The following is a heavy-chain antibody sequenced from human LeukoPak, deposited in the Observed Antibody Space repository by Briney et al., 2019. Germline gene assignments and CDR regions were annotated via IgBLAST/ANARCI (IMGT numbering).Heavy chain of an antibody. Sequence: SVKVSCKASGGTFSSYAVSWVRQAPGQGLEWMGGIIPIFGTANYAQKFQGRVTITADESTSTAYMELSSLRSEDTAVYYCARDPTGREYYDFWSGYFDYWGQRTLVTVSS. V-gene: IGHV1-69*13. CDR1: GGTFSSYA. J-gene: IGHJ4*02. CDR2: IIPIFGTA. CDR3: ARDPTGREYYDFWSGYFDY. D-gene: IGHD3-3*01.